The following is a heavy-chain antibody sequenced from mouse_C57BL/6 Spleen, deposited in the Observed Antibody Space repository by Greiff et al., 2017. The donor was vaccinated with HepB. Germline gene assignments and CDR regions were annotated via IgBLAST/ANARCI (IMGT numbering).Heavy chain of an antibody. CDR2: IYPGSGNT. CDR1: GYTFTDYY. CDR3: ARHGSSDY. J-gene: IGHJ2*01. V-gene: IGHV1-76*01. D-gene: IGHD1-1*01. Sequence: VKLQESGAELVRPGASVKLSCKASGYTFTDYYINWVKQRPGQGLEWIARIYPGSGNTYYNEKFKGKATLTAEKSSSTAYMQLSSLTSEDSAVYFCARHGSSDYWGQGTTLTVSS.